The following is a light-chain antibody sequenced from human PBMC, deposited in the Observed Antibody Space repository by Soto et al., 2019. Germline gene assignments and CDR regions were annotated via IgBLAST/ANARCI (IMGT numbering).Light chain of an antibody. CDR3: QVWDSSSDHYV. CDR2: DDS. CDR1: GIGRKS. Sequence: SYELTQPPSVSVAPGQTARLTCGGNGIGRKSVHWYQQKPGQAPVLVVYDDSVRPSGIPERVSGSNSGNTATLSISRVEAGDEPDYFCQVWDSSSDHYVFGSGTKVTVL. V-gene: IGLV3-21*02. J-gene: IGLJ1*01.